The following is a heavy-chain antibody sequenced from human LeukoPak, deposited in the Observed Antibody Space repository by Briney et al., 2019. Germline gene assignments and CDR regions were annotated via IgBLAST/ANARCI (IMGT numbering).Heavy chain of an antibody. J-gene: IGHJ4*02. CDR2: MNPNSGNT. Sequence: ASVKVSCKASGYTFTSYDINWVRQATGQGLEWMGWMNPNSGNTGYAQKFQGRVTMTRNTSISTAYMELSSLRSEDTAVYYCARGFYSSGSSDYRGQGTLVTVSS. D-gene: IGHD6-19*01. CDR3: ARGFYSSGSSDY. V-gene: IGHV1-8*01. CDR1: GYTFTSYD.